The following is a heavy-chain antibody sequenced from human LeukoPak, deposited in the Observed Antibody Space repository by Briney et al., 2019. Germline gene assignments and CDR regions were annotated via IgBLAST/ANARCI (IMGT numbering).Heavy chain of an antibody. CDR1: GFTFGGYA. CDR3: AKDYYDSSGYYLYNWFDP. D-gene: IGHD3-22*01. CDR2: ISYDGSNK. V-gene: IGHV3-30*04. J-gene: IGHJ5*02. Sequence: GGSLRLSCAASGFTFGGYAMHWVRQAPGKGLEWVAVISYDGSNKYYADSVKGRFTISRDNSKNTLYLQMNSLRAEDTAVYYCAKDYYDSSGYYLYNWFDPWGQGTLVTVSS.